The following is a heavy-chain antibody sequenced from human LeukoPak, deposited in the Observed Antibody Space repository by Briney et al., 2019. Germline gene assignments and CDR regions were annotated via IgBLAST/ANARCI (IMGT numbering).Heavy chain of an antibody. CDR3: AKDVKIRFTNWFDP. CDR1: GFTFSSYW. J-gene: IGHJ5*02. CDR2: INSDGSST. D-gene: IGHD3-3*01. Sequence: GGSLRLSCATSGFTFSSYWMHWVRQAPGKGLVWVSRINSDGSSTSYADSVKGRFTISRDNSKNTLYLQMNSLRAEDTAVYYCAKDVKIRFTNWFDPWGQGTLVTVSS. V-gene: IGHV3-74*01.